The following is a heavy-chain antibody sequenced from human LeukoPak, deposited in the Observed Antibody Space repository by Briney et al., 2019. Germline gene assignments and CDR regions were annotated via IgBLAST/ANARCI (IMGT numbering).Heavy chain of an antibody. V-gene: IGHV1-3*01. CDR2: INAGNGNT. J-gene: IGHJ4*02. CDR3: AREIDSSGWYYFDY. CDR1: GYTFTSYA. Sequence: ASVKVSCKASGYTFTSYAMHWVRQAPGQRLEWMGWINAGNGNTKYSQKFQGRVTITRDTSASKAYMELSSLRSEDTAVYYCAREIDSSGWYYFDYWGQGTLVTVSS. D-gene: IGHD6-19*01.